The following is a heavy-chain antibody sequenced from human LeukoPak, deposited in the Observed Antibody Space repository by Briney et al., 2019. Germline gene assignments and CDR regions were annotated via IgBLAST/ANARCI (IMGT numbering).Heavy chain of an antibody. J-gene: IGHJ4*02. V-gene: IGHV4-61*05. CDR1: GGSISSSSYY. CDR2: IYYGGST. D-gene: IGHD3-3*02. CDR3: ARGGRHFWSGPRRSLDY. Sequence: PSETLSLTCTVSGGSISSSSYYWSWIRQPPGKGLEWIGYIYYGGSTYYNPSLKSRVTISVHTSKNQFSLKLSSVTAADTAVYYCARGGRHFWSGPRRSLDYWGQGTLVTVSS.